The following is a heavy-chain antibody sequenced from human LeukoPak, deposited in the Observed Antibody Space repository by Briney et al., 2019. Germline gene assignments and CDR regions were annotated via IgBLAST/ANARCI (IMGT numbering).Heavy chain of an antibody. CDR1: GFTFSDYY. J-gene: IGHJ4*02. D-gene: IGHD3-10*01. CDR3: ARDSYGSGSLDY. CDR2: ITSGSTYT. V-gene: IGHV3-11*05. Sequence: SGGGLVKPGGSLRLSCAASGFTFSDYYMSWIRQAPGKGLEWVSYITSGSTYTNHADSVKGRFTISRDNAKNSLYLQMNSLRAEDTAVYYCARDSYGSGSLDYWGQGTLVTVSS.